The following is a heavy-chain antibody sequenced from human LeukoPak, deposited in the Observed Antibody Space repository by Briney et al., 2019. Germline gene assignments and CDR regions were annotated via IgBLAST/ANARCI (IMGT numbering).Heavy chain of an antibody. CDR1: GGSISSSSYY. CDR2: IYYSGST. D-gene: IGHD3-10*01. Sequence: NTSETLSLTCTVSGGSISSSSYYWGWIRQPPGKGLEWIGSIYYSGSTYYNPSLKSRVTISVDTSKNQFSLKLSSVTAADTAVYYCARESPYASGGYYFDYWGQGTLVTVSS. CDR3: ARESPYASGGYYFDY. V-gene: IGHV4-39*07. J-gene: IGHJ4*02.